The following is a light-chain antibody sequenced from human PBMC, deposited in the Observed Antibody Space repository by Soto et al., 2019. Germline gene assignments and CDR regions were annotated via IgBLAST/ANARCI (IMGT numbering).Light chain of an antibody. CDR3: QQYGYSPWT. J-gene: IGKJ1*01. V-gene: IGKV3-20*01. CDR2: GAS. Sequence: EIVLTQSPGTLSLSPGERAXXXXXARQRISSNLAWYQQKPGQAPRLLIYGASXXATGAPNRFSGSGSETDFTLTISRLEPEDSAVYYCQQYGYSPWTFGQGTKVDIK. CDR1: QRISSN.